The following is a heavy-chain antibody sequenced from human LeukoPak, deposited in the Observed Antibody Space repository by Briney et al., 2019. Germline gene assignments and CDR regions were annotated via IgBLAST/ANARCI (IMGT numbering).Heavy chain of an antibody. J-gene: IGHJ4*02. V-gene: IGHV3-23*01. D-gene: IGHD6-13*01. Sequence: QPGGSLRFSCAASGFTFSSFAMNWVRQAPGKGLEWASTMSGDATSTYYADSVKGRFTISRDNSKTTLFLQMNSLRAEDTAVYYCAKRTSGSSWYSSDSWGQETLVTVSS. CDR3: AKRTSGSSWYSSDS. CDR1: GFTFSSFA. CDR2: MSGDATST.